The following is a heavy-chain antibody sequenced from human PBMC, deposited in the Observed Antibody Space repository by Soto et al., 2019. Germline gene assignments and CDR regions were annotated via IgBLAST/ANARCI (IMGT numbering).Heavy chain of an antibody. D-gene: IGHD5-12*01. CDR2: IIPIFGTA. CDR3: ATWAKGVANPRYYYYGMDV. Sequence: GASVKVSCKASGGTFSSYAISWVRQAPGQGLEWMGGIIPIFGTANYAQKFQGRVTITADESTSTAYMELSSLRSEDTAVYYCATWAKGVANPRYYYYGMDVWGQGTTVTVSS. V-gene: IGHV1-69*13. CDR1: GGTFSSYA. J-gene: IGHJ6*02.